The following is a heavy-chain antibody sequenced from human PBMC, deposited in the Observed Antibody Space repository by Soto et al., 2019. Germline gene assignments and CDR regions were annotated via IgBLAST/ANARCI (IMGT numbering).Heavy chain of an antibody. CDR1: GIEFSNYA. V-gene: IGHV3-23*01. D-gene: IGHD3-16*01. J-gene: IGHJ4*02. Sequence: EVQLLESGGGLVQPGGSLRLSCVGSGIEFSNYAMSWVRQAPGKGLEWVSIVSASGRSRYHADSVKGRFTISRDNSKNTLYLHMNNLRAEDKAVYYCAKDGNWLDVYYDVWGQGTPVTVSS. CDR3: AKDGNWLDVYYDV. CDR2: VSASGRSR.